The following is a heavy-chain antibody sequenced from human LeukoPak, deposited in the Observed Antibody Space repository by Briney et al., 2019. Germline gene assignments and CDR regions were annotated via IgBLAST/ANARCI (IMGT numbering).Heavy chain of an antibody. CDR2: IIPIFGTA. CDR3: ARVRGYCSSTSCSSPYYYYGMDV. J-gene: IGHJ6*04. D-gene: IGHD2-2*01. V-gene: IGHV1-69*01. Sequence: SVKVSCKASGGTFSSYAISWVRQAPGQGLEWMGGIIPIFGTANYAQKFQGRVTITADGSTSTAYMELSSLRSEDTAVYYCARVRGYCSSTSCSSPYYYYGMDVWGKGTTVTVSS. CDR1: GGTFSSYA.